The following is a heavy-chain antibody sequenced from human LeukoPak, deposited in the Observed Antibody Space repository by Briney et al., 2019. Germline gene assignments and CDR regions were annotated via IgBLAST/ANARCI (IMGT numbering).Heavy chain of an antibody. CDR2: ISSSSSYI. CDR3: ARVVEGYSGYGD. D-gene: IGHD5-12*01. V-gene: IGHV3-21*01. Sequence: GGSLRLSCAASGFTFSSYSMNWVRQAPGKGLEWVSSISSSSSYIYYADSVKGRFTISRDNAKNSLYLQMNSLRAEDTAVYYCARVVEGYSGYGDWGQGTLVTVSS. CDR1: GFTFSSYS. J-gene: IGHJ4*02.